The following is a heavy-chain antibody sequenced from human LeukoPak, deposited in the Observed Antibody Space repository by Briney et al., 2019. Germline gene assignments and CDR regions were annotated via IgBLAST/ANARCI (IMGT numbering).Heavy chain of an antibody. Sequence: SETLSLTCTVSGGSISSYYWSWIRQPPGKGLEWIGYIYYSGSTNYNPSLKSRVTISVDTSKNQFSLKLSSVTAADTAVYYCAREGRGDSDYWGQGTLVTVSS. CDR1: GGSISSYY. D-gene: IGHD3-10*01. CDR3: AREGRGDSDY. J-gene: IGHJ4*02. V-gene: IGHV4-59*12. CDR2: IYYSGST.